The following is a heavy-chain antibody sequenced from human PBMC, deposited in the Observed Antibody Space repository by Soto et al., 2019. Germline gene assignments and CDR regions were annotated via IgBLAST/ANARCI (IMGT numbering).Heavy chain of an antibody. CDR1: GGSISGDYY. J-gene: IGHJ5*01. CDR2: VYHTGST. V-gene: IGHV4-30-4*01. Sequence: SETLSLTCTVSGGSISGDYYWNWIRQAPGKGLEWIGYVYHTGSTYHNPSLKSRGSISVDTSNNQFSPKLSSVTAADTAVYFCAREPYDITGNRIDSWGQGSPVTVSS. D-gene: IGHD3-22*01. CDR3: AREPYDITGNRIDS.